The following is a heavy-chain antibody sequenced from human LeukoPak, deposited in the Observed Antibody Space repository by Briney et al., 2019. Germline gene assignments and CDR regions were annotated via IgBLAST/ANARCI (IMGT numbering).Heavy chain of an antibody. D-gene: IGHD6-6*01. CDR3: ARGDPMAKRSMDY. V-gene: IGHV3-74*01. CDR2: INSDGSST. CDR1: GFTFSSYW. J-gene: IGHJ4*02. Sequence: GGSLRLSCTASGFTFSSYWMHWVRQAPGKGLVWVSRINSDGSSTSYADSVKGRFTISRDNAKNTLYLQMNSLRAEDTAVYYCARGDPMAKRSMDYWGQGTLVTVSS.